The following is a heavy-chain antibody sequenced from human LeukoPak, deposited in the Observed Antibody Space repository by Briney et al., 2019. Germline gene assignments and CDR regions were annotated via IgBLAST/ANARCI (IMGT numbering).Heavy chain of an antibody. CDR1: GGSISSSSYY. D-gene: IGHD4-23*01. V-gene: IGHV4-39*01. CDR3: ARVATVVTRRDFQH. CDR2: TYWRGST. Sequence: PSETLSLTCTVSGGSISSSSYYWGWIRQAPGKGLERIGRTYWRGSTYYHPSLKGHVTISVDTSKTQFSLKLSSVTAADTAVYYCARVATVVTRRDFQHWGQGTLVTVSS. J-gene: IGHJ1*01.